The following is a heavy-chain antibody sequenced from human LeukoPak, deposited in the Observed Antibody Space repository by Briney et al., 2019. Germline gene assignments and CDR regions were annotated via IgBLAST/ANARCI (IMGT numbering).Heavy chain of an antibody. CDR2: IYHSGST. CDR3: ARANYYDPYWYFDL. Sequence: SETLSLTCTVSGGSISSGGYYWSWIRQPPGKGLEWIGYIYHSGSTYYNPSLKSRVTISVDRSKNQFSLKLSSVTAADTAVYYCARANYYDPYWYFDLWGRGTLVTVSS. CDR1: GGSISSGGYY. V-gene: IGHV4-30-2*01. J-gene: IGHJ2*01. D-gene: IGHD3-22*01.